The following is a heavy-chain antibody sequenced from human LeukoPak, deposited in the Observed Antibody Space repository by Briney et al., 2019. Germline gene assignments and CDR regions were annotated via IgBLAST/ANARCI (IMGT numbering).Heavy chain of an antibody. J-gene: IGHJ4*02. CDR1: GFTFSNAW. V-gene: IGHV3-15*01. Sequence: PGGSLRLSCAASGFTFSNAWMSWVRQAPGKGLEWVGRIKSKTDGGTTDYAAPVKGRFTISRDDSKNTLYLQMNSLRAEDTAVYYCAKDRPGEIVATTYFDYWGQGTLVTVSS. D-gene: IGHD5-12*01. CDR2: IKSKTDGGTT. CDR3: AKDRPGEIVATTYFDY.